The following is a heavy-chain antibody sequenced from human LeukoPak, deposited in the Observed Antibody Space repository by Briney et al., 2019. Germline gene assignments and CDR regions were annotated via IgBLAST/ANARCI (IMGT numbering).Heavy chain of an antibody. CDR1: GFTFSSYG. Sequence: GGSLRLSCAASGFTFSSYGMHWVRQAPGKGLEWVAVISYDGSNKYYADSVKGRFTISRDNSKNTLCLQMNSLRAEDTAVYYCAKDLRRYFDWPYHYYYYYGMDVWGQGTTVTVSS. D-gene: IGHD3-9*01. CDR2: ISYDGSNK. CDR3: AKDLRRYFDWPYHYYYYYGMDV. J-gene: IGHJ6*02. V-gene: IGHV3-30*18.